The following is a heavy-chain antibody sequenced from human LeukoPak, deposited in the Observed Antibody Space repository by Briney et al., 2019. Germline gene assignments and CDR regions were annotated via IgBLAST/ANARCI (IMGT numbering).Heavy chain of an antibody. D-gene: IGHD3-3*01. CDR2: INPFDGST. V-gene: IGHV1-46*01. CDR3: ARDHRYDLWRGLFFDY. J-gene: IGHJ4*02. CDR1: GYTFTSYY. Sequence: ASVKVSCKASGYTFTSYYMHWVRQAPGQGLEWMGIINPFDGSTTYAQRFRGRVTMTRDTSTSTVYMELRSLRSEDTAVYYCARDHRYDLWRGLFFDYWGQGTLVTVSS.